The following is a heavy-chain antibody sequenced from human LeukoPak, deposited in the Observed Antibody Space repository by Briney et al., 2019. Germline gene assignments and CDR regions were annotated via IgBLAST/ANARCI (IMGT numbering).Heavy chain of an antibody. V-gene: IGHV4-4*02. CDR1: GGSISSSNW. D-gene: IGHD5-24*01. Sequence: SGTLSLTCAVSGGSISSSNWWSWVRQPPGKGLEWIGEIYHSGSTNYNPSLKSRVTISVDTSKNQFSLKLSSVTAADTAVYYCARWLQSRRTDYWGQGTLVTVSS. CDR2: IYHSGST. CDR3: ARWLQSRRTDY. J-gene: IGHJ4*02.